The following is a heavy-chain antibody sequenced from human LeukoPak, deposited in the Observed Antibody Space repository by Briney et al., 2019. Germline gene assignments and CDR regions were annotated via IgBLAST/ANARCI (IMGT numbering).Heavy chain of an antibody. V-gene: IGHV3-66*01. CDR2: IYSGGTA. Sequence: GGCLRLSCAASGFTVSSNYMSWVRQAPGKGLEWGSVIYSGGTAYYADSGKGRFTLSRDNSKNTLHLQMNSLSAEDPAVYYRARDQYSYAHAAHWGQGTLVTVSS. D-gene: IGHD5-18*01. CDR1: GFTVSSNY. J-gene: IGHJ4*02. CDR3: ARDQYSYAHAAH.